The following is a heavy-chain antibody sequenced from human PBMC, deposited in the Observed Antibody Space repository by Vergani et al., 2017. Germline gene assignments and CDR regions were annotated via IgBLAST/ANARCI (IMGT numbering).Heavy chain of an antibody. V-gene: IGHV3-23*01. J-gene: IGHJ4*02. CDR2: ISGSGGST. Sequence: EVQLLESGGGLVQPGGSLRLSCAASGFTFSSYAMSWVRQAPGKGLEWVSAISGSGGSTYYADSVKGRFTISRDNSKNTLYLQMNSLKTEDTAVYYCARILRYFDWLFFDYWGQGTLVTVSS. CDR1: GFTFSSYA. D-gene: IGHD3-9*01. CDR3: ARILRYFDWLFFDY.